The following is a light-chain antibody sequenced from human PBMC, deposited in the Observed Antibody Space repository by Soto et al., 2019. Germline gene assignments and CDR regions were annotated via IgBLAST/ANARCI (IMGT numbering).Light chain of an antibody. CDR3: QQYGSSLPFT. CDR1: QSLTNNY. Sequence: EIVLTQSPGTLSLSPGERATLSCRASQSLTNNYLAWYQQKPGQAPSLLIYAASSKPAAIPDRCSCSGSERDFALTISRMEPQEFAVYYCQQYGSSLPFTFGGGTNVEIK. V-gene: IGKV3-20*01. CDR2: AAS. J-gene: IGKJ4*01.